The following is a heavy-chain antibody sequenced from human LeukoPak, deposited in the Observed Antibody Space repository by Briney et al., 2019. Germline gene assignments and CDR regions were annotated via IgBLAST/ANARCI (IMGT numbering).Heavy chain of an antibody. J-gene: IGHJ5*02. CDR3: ARGQVRGIIPNWFDP. CDR1: GGSISSSNYY. V-gene: IGHV4-39*01. CDR2: IYYSGST. D-gene: IGHD3-10*01. Sequence: SETLSLTCTVSGGSISSSNYYWGWIRQPPGKGLEWIGSIYYSGSTYYNPSLKSRVTISVDTSKNPFSLKLTSVTASDTAVYYCARGQVRGIIPNWFDPWGQGTLVTVSS.